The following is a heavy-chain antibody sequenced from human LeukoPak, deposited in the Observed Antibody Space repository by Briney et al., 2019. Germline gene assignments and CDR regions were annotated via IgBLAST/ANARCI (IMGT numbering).Heavy chain of an antibody. V-gene: IGHV1-69*06. Sequence: SVKVSCKASGGTFSSYAISRVWQAPGQGLEWMGRIIPLFDAVDYAQNFEGRVTISADKPTATAYLELGSLTSGDTAVYYCVRDYDSSGPQKNYFDFWGQGTLVTVSS. J-gene: IGHJ4*02. CDR3: VRDYDSSGPQKNYFDF. CDR1: GGTFSSYA. D-gene: IGHD3-22*01. CDR2: IIPLFDAV.